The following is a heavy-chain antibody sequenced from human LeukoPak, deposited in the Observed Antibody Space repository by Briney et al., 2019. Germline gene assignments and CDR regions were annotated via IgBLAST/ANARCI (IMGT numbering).Heavy chain of an antibody. D-gene: IGHD3-3*01. CDR2: ISSSSSYI. Sequence: GGSLRLSCVASGFTFSSYSMNWVRQAPGKGLEWVSSISSSSSYIYYADSVKGRFTISRDNAKNSLYLQMNSLRAEDTAVYYCAREDYDFWSGYCPWGQGTLVTVSS. V-gene: IGHV3-21*01. CDR3: AREDYDFWSGYCP. CDR1: GFTFSSYS. J-gene: IGHJ5*02.